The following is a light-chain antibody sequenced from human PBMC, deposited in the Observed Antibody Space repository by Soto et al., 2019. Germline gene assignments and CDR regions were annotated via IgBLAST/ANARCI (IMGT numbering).Light chain of an antibody. CDR1: QSVSSY. Sequence: EIVLTQSPATLSLSPGERATLSCRASQSVSSYLAWYQQKPGQAPGLLIYDASNRATGIPARFSGSGSGTDFTLTFSSLEPEDFAVYYCQQRSNWPTFGGGTKVDIK. CDR2: DAS. V-gene: IGKV3-11*01. CDR3: QQRSNWPT. J-gene: IGKJ4*01.